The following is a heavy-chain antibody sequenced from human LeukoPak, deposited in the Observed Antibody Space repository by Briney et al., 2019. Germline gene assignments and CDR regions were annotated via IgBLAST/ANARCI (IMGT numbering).Heavy chain of an antibody. CDR1: GGSISSGGYY. D-gene: IGHD4-23*01. V-gene: IGHV4-61*08. Sequence: SETLSLTCTVSGGSISSGGYYWSWIRQPPGKGLEWIGYIYYSGSTNYNPSLKSRVTISVDTSKNQFSLKLSSVTAADTAVYYCARGPLGRWVTIDYWGQGALVTVSS. CDR3: ARGPLGRWVTIDY. J-gene: IGHJ4*02. CDR2: IYYSGST.